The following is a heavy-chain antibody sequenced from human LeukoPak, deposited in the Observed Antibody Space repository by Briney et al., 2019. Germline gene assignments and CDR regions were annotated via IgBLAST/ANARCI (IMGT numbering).Heavy chain of an antibody. V-gene: IGHV4-34*01. CDR2: INHSGST. Sequence: PSETLSLTCSVSGGSIGTYYWSWIRQPPGKGLEWIGEINHSGSTNYNPSLKSRVTISVDTSKNQFSLKLSSVTAADTAVYYCARVGYSQYYYYYGMDVWGQGTTVTVSS. J-gene: IGHJ6*02. D-gene: IGHD1-1*01. CDR3: ARVGYSQYYYYYGMDV. CDR1: GGSIGTYY.